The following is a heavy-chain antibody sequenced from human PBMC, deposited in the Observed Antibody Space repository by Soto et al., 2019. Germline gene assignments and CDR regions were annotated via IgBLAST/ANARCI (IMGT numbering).Heavy chain of an antibody. CDR2: ISWNSGSI. J-gene: IGHJ3*02. Sequence: EVQLVESGGGLVQPGRSLRLSCAASGFTFDDYAMHWVRQAPGKGLEWVSGISWNSGSIGYADSVKGRFTISRDNAKNSPDLEMNSLRGEDPGLYYCAKWDDYGDRKEAFDIWGQGTMVTVSS. V-gene: IGHV3-9*01. CDR1: GFTFDDYA. CDR3: AKWDDYGDRKEAFDI. D-gene: IGHD4-17*01.